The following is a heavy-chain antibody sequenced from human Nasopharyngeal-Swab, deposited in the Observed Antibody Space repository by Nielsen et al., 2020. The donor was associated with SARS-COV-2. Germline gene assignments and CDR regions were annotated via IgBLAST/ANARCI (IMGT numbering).Heavy chain of an antibody. CDR3: ARGRVQLWFDPILFDAFDI. Sequence: WIRPPPGTGLEWIGSIYYSGSTYYNPSLKSRVTISVDTSKNQFSLKLSSVTAADTAVYYCARGRVQLWFDPILFDAFDIWGQGTMVTVSS. CDR2: IYYSGST. J-gene: IGHJ3*02. V-gene: IGHV4-39*07. D-gene: IGHD5-18*01.